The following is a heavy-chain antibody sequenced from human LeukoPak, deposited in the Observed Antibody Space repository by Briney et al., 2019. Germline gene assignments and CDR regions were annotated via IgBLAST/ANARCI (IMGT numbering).Heavy chain of an antibody. CDR3: AKGDRGGYSSVFDY. Sequence: GGSLRLSCAASGFTFSNYWMHWVRQAPGKGLVWVSRINSDGRSTNYADSLKGRFTISRDNSKNTLYLQMNSLRAEDTAVYYCAKGDRGGYSSVFDYWGQGTLVTVSS. V-gene: IGHV3-74*01. CDR2: INSDGRST. D-gene: IGHD6-19*01. J-gene: IGHJ4*02. CDR1: GFTFSNYW.